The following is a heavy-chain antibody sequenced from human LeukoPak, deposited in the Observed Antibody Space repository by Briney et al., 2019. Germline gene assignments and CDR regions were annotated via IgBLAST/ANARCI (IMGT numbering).Heavy chain of an antibody. V-gene: IGHV1-18*01. J-gene: IGHJ2*01. CDR1: GHTLTSYG. CDR3: ARDYCGGDCQERRNRYFDL. CDR2: ISAYNGNT. Sequence: GASVKVSCKASGHTLTSYGISWMRQAPGQGLEWMGWISAYNGNTNYAQKLQGRVTMTTDTSTSTAYMELRSLRSDDTAVYYCARDYCGGDCQERRNRYFDLWGRGTLVTVSS. D-gene: IGHD2-21*02.